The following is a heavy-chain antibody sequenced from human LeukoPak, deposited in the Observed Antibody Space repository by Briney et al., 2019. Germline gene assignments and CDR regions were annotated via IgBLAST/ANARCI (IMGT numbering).Heavy chain of an antibody. CDR3: ARAKVANSGLDY. Sequence: SETLSLTCTVSGGSISSGDFYWSWIRQPPGKGLEWIGHIYYSGITYYNPSLKSRVTISLDRSKNQFSLKLTSVTAADTAVYYCARAKVANSGLDYWGQGTLVTVSS. J-gene: IGHJ4*02. D-gene: IGHD1-26*01. CDR2: IYYSGIT. V-gene: IGHV4-30-4*08. CDR1: GGSISSGDFY.